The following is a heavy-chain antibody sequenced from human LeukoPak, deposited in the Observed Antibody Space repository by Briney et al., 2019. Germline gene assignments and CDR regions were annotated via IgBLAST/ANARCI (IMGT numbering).Heavy chain of an antibody. V-gene: IGHV3-23*01. CDR1: GFTFSSYA. J-gene: IGHJ4*02. D-gene: IGHD4-17*01. CDR2: ISYSGGST. Sequence: GGSLRLSCAASGFTFSSYAMSWVRQAPGKGLEWVSDISYSGGSTYYADSVKGRFTISRDNSKNTLYLQMNSLRVEDTAVYYCANTPVNYGDPLYYFDYWGQGILVTVSS. CDR3: ANTPVNYGDPLYYFDY.